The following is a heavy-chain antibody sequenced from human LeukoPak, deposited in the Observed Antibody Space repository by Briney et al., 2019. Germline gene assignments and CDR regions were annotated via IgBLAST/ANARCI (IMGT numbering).Heavy chain of an antibody. Sequence: ASVKVSCKASGYTFTNYGISWVRQAPGQGLGWMGWISAFNGDTNYASKLQGRVTMTTDTSTSTAYMELRSLKSDDTAIYYCARRQFEALDVWGQGTMVTVSS. V-gene: IGHV1-18*01. J-gene: IGHJ3*01. D-gene: IGHD5-24*01. CDR2: ISAFNGDT. CDR3: ARRQFEALDV. CDR1: GYTFTNYG.